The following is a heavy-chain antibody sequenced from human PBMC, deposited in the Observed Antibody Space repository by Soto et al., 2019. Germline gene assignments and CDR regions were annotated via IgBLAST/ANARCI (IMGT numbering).Heavy chain of an antibody. CDR3: ARVGYSYGRSPQFDY. D-gene: IGHD5-18*01. Sequence: QVQLVQSGAEVKKPGASVKVSCKASGYTFTSYYMHWVRQAPRQGLEWMGIINPSGGSTSYAQKFQGRVTMTRDTSTSTVYMELSSLRSEDTAVYYCARVGYSYGRSPQFDYWGQGTLVTVSS. CDR2: INPSGGST. J-gene: IGHJ4*02. V-gene: IGHV1-46*01. CDR1: GYTFTSYY.